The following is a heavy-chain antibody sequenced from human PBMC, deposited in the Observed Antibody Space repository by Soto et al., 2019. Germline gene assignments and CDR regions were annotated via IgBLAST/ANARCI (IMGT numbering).Heavy chain of an antibody. V-gene: IGHV3-30-3*01. CDR1: GFTFSSYA. Sequence: PGGSLRLSCAASGFTFSSYAMHWVRQAPGKGLEWVAVISYDGSNKYYADSVKGRFTISRDNSKNTLYLQMNSLRAEDTAVYYCARDPGCSGYDPKYYFDYWGQGTLVTVSS. J-gene: IGHJ4*02. CDR3: ARDPGCSGYDPKYYFDY. D-gene: IGHD5-12*01. CDR2: ISYDGSNK.